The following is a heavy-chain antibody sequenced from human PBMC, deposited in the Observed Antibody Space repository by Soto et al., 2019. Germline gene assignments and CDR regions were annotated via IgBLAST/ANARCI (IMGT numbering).Heavy chain of an antibody. CDR2: ISISGGST. CDR1: GFTLSNYA. CDR3: AKDLRDSSGYYYYIDS. Sequence: EVQLLESGGGSVQPGGSLRLSCAASGFTLSNYAMSWVRQAPGKGLEWVSAISISGGSTYYADSVKGRFTISRDSSKNTLYLQMNSLRAEDTAVYSCAKDLRDSSGYYYYIDSWGQGILVTVSS. V-gene: IGHV3-23*01. J-gene: IGHJ4*02. D-gene: IGHD3-22*01.